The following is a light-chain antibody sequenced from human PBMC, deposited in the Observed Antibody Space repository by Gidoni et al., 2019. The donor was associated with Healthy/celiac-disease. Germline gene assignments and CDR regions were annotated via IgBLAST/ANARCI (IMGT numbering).Light chain of an antibody. CDR1: QSVLYSSNNKNY. J-gene: IGKJ4*01. V-gene: IGKV4-1*01. CDR3: QKYYSTPF. Sequence: DIVMTQSPSSLAVSLGERATINCKSSQSVLYSSNNKNYLAWYQQKPRQPPKLLIYWASTRESGVPDRFSGSGSGTDFTLTISSLQAEDVAVYYCQKYYSTPFFGGGTKVEIK. CDR2: WAS.